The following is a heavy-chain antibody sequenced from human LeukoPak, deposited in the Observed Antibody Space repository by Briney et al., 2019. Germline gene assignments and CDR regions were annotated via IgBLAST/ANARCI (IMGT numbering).Heavy chain of an antibody. Sequence: SETLSLTCTVSGGSISSYYWSWIRQPPGKGLEWIGYIYYSGSTNYNPSLKSRVTISVDTSKNQFSLKLSSVTAADTAVYYCARVWSGYPGGWYFDYWGQGTLVTVSS. CDR2: IYYSGST. J-gene: IGHJ4*02. V-gene: IGHV4-59*01. CDR3: ARVWSGYPGGWYFDY. D-gene: IGHD3-3*01. CDR1: GGSISSYY.